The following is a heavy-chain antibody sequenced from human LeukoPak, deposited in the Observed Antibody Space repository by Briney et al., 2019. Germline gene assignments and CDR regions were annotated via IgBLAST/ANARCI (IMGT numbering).Heavy chain of an antibody. J-gene: IGHJ4*02. Sequence: HPGGSLRLSCAASGFTFSSYAMSWVRQAPGKGLEWVSAISGSGGSTYYADSVKGRFTISRDNSKNTLYLQMNSLRAEDTAVYYCAKAINCTNGVCYNYWGQGTLVTVSS. CDR1: GFTFSSYA. CDR3: AKAINCTNGVCYNY. V-gene: IGHV3-23*01. D-gene: IGHD2-8*01. CDR2: ISGSGGST.